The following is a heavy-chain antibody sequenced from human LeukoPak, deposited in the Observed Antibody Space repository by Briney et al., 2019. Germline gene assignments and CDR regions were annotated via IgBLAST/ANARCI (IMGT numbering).Heavy chain of an antibody. D-gene: IGHD3-3*01. CDR1: GFTFSSYW. J-gene: IGHJ4*02. CDR3: AKPNYDFWSGYYSPFDY. Sequence: GGSLRLSCAASGFTFSSYWMSWVCQAPGKGLEWVANIKQDGSEKYYADSVKGRFTISRDNAKNSLYLQMNSLRAEDTAVYYCAKPNYDFWSGYYSPFDYWGQGTLVTVSS. CDR2: IKQDGSEK. V-gene: IGHV3-7*01.